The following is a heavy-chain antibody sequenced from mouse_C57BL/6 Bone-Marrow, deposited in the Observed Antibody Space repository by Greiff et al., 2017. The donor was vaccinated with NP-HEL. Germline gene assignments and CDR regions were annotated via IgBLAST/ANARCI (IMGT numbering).Heavy chain of an antibody. D-gene: IGHD2-1*01. CDR1: GYTFTSYW. CDR3: ARAPYGNCVEWYFDV. Sequence: QVQLQQPGAELVRPGSSVKLSCKASGYTFTSYWMHWVKQRPIQGLEWIGNIDPSDSETHYNQKFKDKATLTVDKSSSTAYMQLSSLTSEDSAVYYCARAPYGNCVEWYFDVWGTGTTVTVSS. J-gene: IGHJ1*03. V-gene: IGHV1-52*01. CDR2: IDPSDSET.